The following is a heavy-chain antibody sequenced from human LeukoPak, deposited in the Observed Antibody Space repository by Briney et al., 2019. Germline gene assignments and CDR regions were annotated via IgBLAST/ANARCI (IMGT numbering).Heavy chain of an antibody. D-gene: IGHD4-23*01. CDR1: GFTFSSYG. V-gene: IGHV3-30*02. Sequence: GGSLRLSCAASGFTFSSYGMHWVRQAPGKGLEWVAFIRYDGSNKYYADSVKGRFTISRDNSKNAVYLQMNSLRAEDTAVYYCARDRDYGGILYFDYWGQGALVTVSS. CDR2: IRYDGSNK. CDR3: ARDRDYGGILYFDY. J-gene: IGHJ4*02.